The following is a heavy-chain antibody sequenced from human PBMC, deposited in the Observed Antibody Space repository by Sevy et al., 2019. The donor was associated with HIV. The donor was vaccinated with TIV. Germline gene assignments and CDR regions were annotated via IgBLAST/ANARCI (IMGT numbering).Heavy chain of an antibody. CDR3: AKDSYFDNTLFDY. CDR2: ISGSGGST. J-gene: IGHJ4*02. CDR1: GVTISNYA. V-gene: IGHV3-23*01. Sequence: GGSLRRSCATSGVTISNYAMNWVRQAPGKGLEWVSGISGSGGSTYYADSVKGRFTISRDNSKNTLYLQMNSLRAEDTAVYYCAKDSYFDNTLFDYWGQGTLVTVSS. D-gene: IGHD3-22*01.